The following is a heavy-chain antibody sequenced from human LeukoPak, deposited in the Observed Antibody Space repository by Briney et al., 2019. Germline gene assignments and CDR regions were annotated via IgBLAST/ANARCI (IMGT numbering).Heavy chain of an antibody. CDR1: GFSFSLYS. Sequence: GGSLRLSCAASGFSFSLYSMNWVRQAPGKGLEWISFINYSGTNIQYADSVKDRFTISRDNARNSLYLQMNSLRAEDTAMYYCARDLGSSWYPPFDYWGQGTLVTVSS. V-gene: IGHV3-48*01. J-gene: IGHJ4*02. CDR3: ARDLGSSWYPPFDY. D-gene: IGHD6-13*01. CDR2: INYSGTNI.